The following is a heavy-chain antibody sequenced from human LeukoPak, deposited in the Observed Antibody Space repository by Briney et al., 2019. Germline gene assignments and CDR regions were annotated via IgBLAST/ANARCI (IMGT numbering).Heavy chain of an antibody. J-gene: IGHJ4*02. CDR2: INPNSGGT. D-gene: IGHD2-15*01. CDR1: GYTFTGYY. Sequence: ASVKVSCKASGYTFTGYYMHWVRQAPGQGLEWMGWINPNSGGTNYAQKFRGRVTVTRDTSISTAYMELSRLGSDDTAVYYCARSWRFCSGDSCYPIDYWGQGTLVTVSS. CDR3: ARSWRFCSGDSCYPIDY. V-gene: IGHV1-2*02.